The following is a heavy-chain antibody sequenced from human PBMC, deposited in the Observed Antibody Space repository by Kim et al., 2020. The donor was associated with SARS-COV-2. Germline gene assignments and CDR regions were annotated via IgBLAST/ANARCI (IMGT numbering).Heavy chain of an antibody. D-gene: IGHD2-15*01. CDR1: GFTFSSYA. CDR2: ISGSGGST. Sequence: GGSLRLSCAASGFTFSSYAMSWVRQAPGKGLEWVSAISGSGGSTYYADSVKGRFTISRDNSKNTLYLQMNSLRAEDTAVYYCAKETASIVVVVAATDYGMDVWGQGTTVTVSS. V-gene: IGHV3-23*01. CDR3: AKETASIVVVVAATDYGMDV. J-gene: IGHJ6*02.